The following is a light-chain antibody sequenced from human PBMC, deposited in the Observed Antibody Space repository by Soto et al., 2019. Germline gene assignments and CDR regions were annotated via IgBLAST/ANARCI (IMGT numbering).Light chain of an antibody. V-gene: IGKV1-5*01. J-gene: IGKJ4*01. CDR1: QSINNW. Sequence: DVQMTQSPSSLAAPAGDRGTITCRASQSINNWLAWYQQKPGKAPKFLIYDASTLETGVPSRFSGSASGTEFTLTISGLQPEDLATYYCKQSKSFPLTFGGGTKVDIK. CDR3: KQSKSFPLT. CDR2: DAS.